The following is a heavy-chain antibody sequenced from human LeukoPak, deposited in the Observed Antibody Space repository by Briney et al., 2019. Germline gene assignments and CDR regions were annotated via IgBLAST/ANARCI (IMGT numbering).Heavy chain of an antibody. J-gene: IGHJ5*02. Sequence: SETLSLTCTVSGGSISNYYWSWIRQPAGKGLEWIGRIYTSGSTNYNPSLKSRVTISVDTSKNQFSLKLSSVTAADTAVYYCARARLYSSKHWFDPWGQGTLVTVSS. CDR3: ARARLYSSKHWFDP. D-gene: IGHD6-13*01. V-gene: IGHV4-4*07. CDR1: GGSISNYY. CDR2: IYTSGST.